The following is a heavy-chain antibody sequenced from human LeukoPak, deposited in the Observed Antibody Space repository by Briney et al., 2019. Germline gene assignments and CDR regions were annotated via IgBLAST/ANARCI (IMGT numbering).Heavy chain of an antibody. D-gene: IGHD3-22*01. V-gene: IGHV3-74*01. CDR3: ARDLELVYYDSSGYDY. CDR2: IKSDGSST. CDR1: GFTFSSYW. J-gene: IGHJ4*02. Sequence: GGSLRLSCAASGFTFSSYWMHWVRQPPGKGLVWVSRIKSDGSSTSYADSVKGRFTISRDNAKNTLYLQMNSLRAEDTAVYYCARDLELVYYDSSGYDYWGQGTLVIVSS.